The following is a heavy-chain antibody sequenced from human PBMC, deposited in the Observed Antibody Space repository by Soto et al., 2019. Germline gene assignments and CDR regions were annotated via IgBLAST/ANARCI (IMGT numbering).Heavy chain of an antibody. D-gene: IGHD2-8*01. CDR3: AREIMPLTNDWYFDL. CDR2: IFDCGST. CDR1: GGSISGGVHS. J-gene: IGHJ2*01. Sequence: QVQLQESGPGLVKPSETLSLTCTVSGGSISGGVHSWSWIRQPPGKGLEWIGHIFDCGSTYYNPSLKSRLTISVDTSKNQFSLRLSSVTAADTAVYYCAREIMPLTNDWYFDLWGRGTLVTVSS. V-gene: IGHV4-30-4*01.